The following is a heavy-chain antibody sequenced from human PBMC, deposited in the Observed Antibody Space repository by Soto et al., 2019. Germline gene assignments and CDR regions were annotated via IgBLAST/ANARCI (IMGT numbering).Heavy chain of an antibody. V-gene: IGHV4-59*03. CDR1: GDAISNYY. CDR2: VHDSGST. Sequence: SETLSLTCSVSGDAISNYYWSWIRQTPGKGLEWIGCVHDSGSTDYNPSLKGRVTMSLHTSKSQFSLNLSSVTAADYGDSLVYFDYWGQGTLVTVSS. CDR3: YFDY. D-gene: IGHD4-17*01. J-gene: IGHJ4*02.